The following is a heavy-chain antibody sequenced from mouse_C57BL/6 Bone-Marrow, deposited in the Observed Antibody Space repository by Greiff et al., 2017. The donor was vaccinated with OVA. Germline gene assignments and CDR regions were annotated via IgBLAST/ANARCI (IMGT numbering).Heavy chain of an antibody. J-gene: IGHJ2*01. CDR1: GYTFTSYW. CDR2: IDPSDSET. CDR3: ARGLGNYGSPYFDY. D-gene: IGHD1-1*01. V-gene: IGHV1-52*01. Sequence: QVQLQQPGAELVRPGSSVKLSCKASGYTFTSYWMHWVKQRPIQGLEWIGNIDPSDSETHYNQKFKDKATLTVDKSSSTAYMQLSSLTSEDSAVYYCARGLGNYGSPYFDYWGQGTTLTVSS.